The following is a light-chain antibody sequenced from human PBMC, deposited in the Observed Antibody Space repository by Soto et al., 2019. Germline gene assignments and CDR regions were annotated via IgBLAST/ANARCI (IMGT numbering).Light chain of an antibody. CDR1: QSISSW. CDR3: QQYNSYQGT. V-gene: IGKV1-5*03. Sequence: DIQMTQSPSTLSASVGDRVTITCRASQSISSWLAWYQQKPGKAPKLLIYKASSLESGVPSRFSGSGSGTEFTLTISRLQPDDFATYYCQQYNSYQGTFGQGTKLEIK. J-gene: IGKJ2*01. CDR2: KAS.